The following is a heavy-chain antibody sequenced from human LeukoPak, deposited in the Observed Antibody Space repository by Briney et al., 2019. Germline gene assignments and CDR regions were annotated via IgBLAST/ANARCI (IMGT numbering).Heavy chain of an antibody. D-gene: IGHD6-19*01. Sequence: GGSLRLSCAASGFTFSSYWMSWVRQAPGKGLEWVSSISSSSSYIYYADSVKGRFTISRDNAENSLYLQMNSLRAEDTAVYYCARVNLRAAVAGYYFDYWGQGTLVTVSS. CDR1: GFTFSSYW. J-gene: IGHJ4*02. CDR3: ARVNLRAAVAGYYFDY. V-gene: IGHV3-21*01. CDR2: ISSSSSYI.